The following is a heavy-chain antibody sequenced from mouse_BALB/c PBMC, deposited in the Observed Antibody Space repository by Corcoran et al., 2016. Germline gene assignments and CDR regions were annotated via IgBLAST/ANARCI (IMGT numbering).Heavy chain of an antibody. CDR1: GYTFTSYV. CDR3: ARSGYYGSVAY. D-gene: IGHD1-1*01. Sequence: EVQLQQSGPELVKPGASVKMSCKASGYTFTSYVMHWVKQKPGQGLEWIGYINPYNDGTKYNEKFKGKATLTSDKSSSTAYMELSSLTSEDSAGYYCARSGYYGSVAYWGQGTLVTVSA. J-gene: IGHJ3*01. V-gene: IGHV1S136*01. CDR2: INPYNDGT.